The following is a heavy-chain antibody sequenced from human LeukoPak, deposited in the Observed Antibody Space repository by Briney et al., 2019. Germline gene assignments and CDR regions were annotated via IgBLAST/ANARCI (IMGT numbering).Heavy chain of an antibody. CDR2: ISSSSSTI. V-gene: IGHV3-48*01. Sequence: GGSLRLSCAASGFTFSSYSMNWVRQAPGKGLEWVSYISSSSSTIYYADSVKGRFTISRDNAKNSLYLQMNSLRAEDTAVYYCAGLSLVRGVSFNYWGQGTLVTVSS. CDR3: AGLSLVRGVSFNY. D-gene: IGHD3-10*01. J-gene: IGHJ4*02. CDR1: GFTFSSYS.